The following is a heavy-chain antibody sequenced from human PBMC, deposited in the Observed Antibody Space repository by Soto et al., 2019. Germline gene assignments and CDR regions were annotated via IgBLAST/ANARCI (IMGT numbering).Heavy chain of an antibody. Sequence: ASVKVSCKASGYTFTNYDINWVRQATGQGPEWMGWMNPDSGHTGYVQKFQGRVTMTRNTAISTAYMELSNLRSEDTAVYYCARSVGGSNVNFDFWGQGTLVTV. CDR1: GYTFTNYD. J-gene: IGHJ4*02. V-gene: IGHV1-8*01. CDR2: MNPDSGHT. D-gene: IGHD3-10*01. CDR3: ARSVGGSNVNFDF.